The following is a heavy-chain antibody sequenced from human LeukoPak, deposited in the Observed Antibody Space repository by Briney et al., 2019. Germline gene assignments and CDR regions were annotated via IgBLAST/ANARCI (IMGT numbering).Heavy chain of an antibody. J-gene: IGHJ4*02. CDR1: GFTFSSYW. V-gene: IGHV3-74*01. CDR2: INSDGSST. Sequence: GGSLRLSCAASGFTFSSYWMHWVRQAPGKGLVWVSRINSDGSSTSYADSVKGRFTISRDNAKNTLYLQMNSLRAEDTAVYYCAREIATIRGGGLFDYWGQGTLVTVSS. CDR3: AREIATIRGGGLFDY. D-gene: IGHD5-24*01.